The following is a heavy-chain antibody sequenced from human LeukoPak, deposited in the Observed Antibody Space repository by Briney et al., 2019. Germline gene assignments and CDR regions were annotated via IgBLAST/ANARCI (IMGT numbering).Heavy chain of an antibody. CDR2: ISGSGGST. Sequence: GGSLRLSCAASGFTFSSYAMSWVRQAPGKGLEWVSAISGSGGSTYYADSVKGRFTISRDNSKNTLYLQMNSLRAEDTAVYYCARDGGYCSGGSCYLDPWGQGTLVTVSS. J-gene: IGHJ5*02. D-gene: IGHD2-15*01. CDR1: GFTFSSYA. V-gene: IGHV3-23*01. CDR3: ARDGGYCSGGSCYLDP.